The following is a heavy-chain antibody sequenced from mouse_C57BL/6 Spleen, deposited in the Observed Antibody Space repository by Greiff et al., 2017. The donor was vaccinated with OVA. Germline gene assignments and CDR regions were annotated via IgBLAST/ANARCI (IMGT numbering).Heavy chain of an antibody. D-gene: IGHD2-3*01. J-gene: IGHJ4*01. Sequence: EVKVEESGGGLVQPGGSMKLSCVASGFTFSNYWMNWVRQSPEKGLEWVAQIRLKSDNYATNYAESVKGRFTISRDDSKSSGYLQMNNLRAEDTGIYYCTVGGYYHPYYAMDYWGQGTSVTVSS. CDR3: TVGGYYHPYYAMDY. CDR1: GFTFSNYW. CDR2: IRLKSDNYAT. V-gene: IGHV6-3*01.